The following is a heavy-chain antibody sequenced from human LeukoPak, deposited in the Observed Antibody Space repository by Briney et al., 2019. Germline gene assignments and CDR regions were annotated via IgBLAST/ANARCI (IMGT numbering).Heavy chain of an antibody. J-gene: IGHJ4*02. Sequence: PGGSLRLSCAASGFTFSSYSMNWVRQAPGKGLEWVSYISSSSSTIYYADSVKGRFTISRDNAKNSLYLQMNSLRAEDTAVYYCASTLSSWSGYYRYYWGQGTLVTVSS. V-gene: IGHV3-48*01. CDR1: GFTFSSYS. CDR3: ASTLSSWSGYYRYY. D-gene: IGHD3-3*01. CDR2: ISSSSSTI.